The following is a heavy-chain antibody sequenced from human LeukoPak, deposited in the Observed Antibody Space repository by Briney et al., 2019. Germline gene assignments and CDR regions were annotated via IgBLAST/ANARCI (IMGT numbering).Heavy chain of an antibody. D-gene: IGHD6-19*01. Sequence: RPSETLSLTCAVSGGSISTDNWWHWIRQSPGKGLEWIAEIYHNGDVHYNPSLKSRVTMSVDTSKNQFSLKVNSVTAADTATYFCAREVAAGSYRGFDYWGQGTLVTVSP. V-gene: IGHV4-4*02. J-gene: IGHJ4*01. CDR1: GGSISTDNW. CDR2: IYHNGDV. CDR3: AREVAAGSYRGFDY.